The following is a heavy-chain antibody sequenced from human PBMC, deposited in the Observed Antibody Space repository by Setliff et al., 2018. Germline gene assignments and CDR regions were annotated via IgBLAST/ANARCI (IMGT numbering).Heavy chain of an antibody. J-gene: IGHJ3*02. CDR3: ARKQGGAFDI. Sequence: GGSLRLSCAASGFAFNTYWMHWVRQAPGRGLVWVSLINTNGDSTTNADSVKGRFTISRDNAKNTLYLQMNSLRAEDTAVYYCARKQGGAFDIWGQGTKVTVSS. V-gene: IGHV3-74*01. CDR2: INTNGDST. CDR1: GFAFNTYW. D-gene: IGHD1-26*01.